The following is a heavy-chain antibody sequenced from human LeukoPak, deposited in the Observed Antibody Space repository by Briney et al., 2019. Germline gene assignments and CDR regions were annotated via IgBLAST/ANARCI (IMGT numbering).Heavy chain of an antibody. CDR1: GDSISSSNYY. CDR3: ARDHRYYDILTGSPRGGGAFDI. J-gene: IGHJ3*02. D-gene: IGHD3-9*01. Sequence: SETLSLTCTVSGDSISSSNYYWAWIRQPPGKGLEWIGYIYYSGSAFYNPSLKSRVTISVDTSKNQFSLKLSSVTAADTAVYYCARDHRYYDILTGSPRGGGAFDIWGQGTMVTVSS. CDR2: IYYSGSA. V-gene: IGHV4-31*03.